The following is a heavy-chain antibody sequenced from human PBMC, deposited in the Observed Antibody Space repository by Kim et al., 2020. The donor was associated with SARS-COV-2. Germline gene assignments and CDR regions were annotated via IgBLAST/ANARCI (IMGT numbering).Heavy chain of an antibody. Sequence: GGSLRLSCAASGFTFSSYGMHWVRQAPGKGLEWVAVISYDGSNKYYADSVKGRFTISRDNSKNTLYLQMNSLRAEDTAVYYCAKGTSLYSYGMPPDDYWGQGTLVTVSS. D-gene: IGHD5-18*01. CDR1: GFTFSSYG. V-gene: IGHV3-30*18. J-gene: IGHJ4*02. CDR2: ISYDGSNK. CDR3: AKGTSLYSYGMPPDDY.